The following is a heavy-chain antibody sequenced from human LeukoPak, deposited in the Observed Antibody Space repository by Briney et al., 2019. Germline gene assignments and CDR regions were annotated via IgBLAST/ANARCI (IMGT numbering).Heavy chain of an antibody. CDR2: IYYSGST. J-gene: IGHJ4*02. Sequence: SETLSLACTVSGGSISSYYWSWIRQPPGKGLEWIGYIYYSGSTKYNPSLKTRVTISVDTSKNQFSLRLSSVTAADTAVYYCARHVEREYSGHDGFDYWGQGTLVTVSS. V-gene: IGHV4-59*08. D-gene: IGHD5-12*01. CDR3: ARHVEREYSGHDGFDY. CDR1: GGSISSYY.